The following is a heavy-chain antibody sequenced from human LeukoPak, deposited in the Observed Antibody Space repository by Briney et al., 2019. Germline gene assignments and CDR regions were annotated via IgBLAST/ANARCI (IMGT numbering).Heavy chain of an antibody. CDR2: ISWNSGSI. J-gene: IGHJ4*02. CDR1: GFTFDDYA. CDR3: AKSSSSWYSFDY. V-gene: IGHV3-9*01. D-gene: IGHD6-13*01. Sequence: GGSLRLSCAASGFTFDDYAMHWVRQAPGKGLEWVSGISWNSGSIGYAGSVKGRFTISRDNAKNSLYLQMNSLRAEDTALYYCAKSSSSWYSFDYWGQGTLVTVSS.